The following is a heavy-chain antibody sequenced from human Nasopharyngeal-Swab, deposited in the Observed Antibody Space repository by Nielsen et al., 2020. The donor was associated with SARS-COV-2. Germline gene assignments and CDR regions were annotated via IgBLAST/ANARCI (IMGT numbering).Heavy chain of an antibody. CDR2: IIPSFSRG. CDR3: ARDVHGGSWVFDY. CDR1: GGSFSTYA. V-gene: IGHV1-69*13. J-gene: IGHJ4*02. Sequence: SVKVSCKASGGSFSTYAFSWVRQAPGQGLEWMGGIIPSFSRGNYAQKFQDRVTIAADEATSTAYMELSSLRSEDTAVYYCARDVHGGSWVFDYWGQGTLVTVSS. D-gene: IGHD2-15*01.